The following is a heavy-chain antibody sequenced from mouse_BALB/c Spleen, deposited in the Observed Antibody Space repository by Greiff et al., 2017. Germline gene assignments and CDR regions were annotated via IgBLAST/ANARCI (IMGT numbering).Heavy chain of an antibody. CDR2: ILPGSGST. D-gene: IGHD2-1*01. Sequence: QVQLKQSGAELMKPGASVKISCKATGYTFSSYWIEWVKQRPGHGLEWIGEILPGSGSTNYNEKFKGKATFTADTSSNTAYMQLSSLTSEDSAVYYCARENYGNYEAMDYWGQGTSVTVSS. J-gene: IGHJ4*01. V-gene: IGHV1-9*01. CDR3: ARENYGNYEAMDY. CDR1: GYTFSSYW.